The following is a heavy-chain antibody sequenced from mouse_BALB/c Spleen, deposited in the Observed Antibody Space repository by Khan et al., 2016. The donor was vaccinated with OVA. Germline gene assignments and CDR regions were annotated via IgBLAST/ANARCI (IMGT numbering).Heavy chain of an antibody. J-gene: IGHJ4*01. CDR3: ASELGRYYAMDY. CDR1: GYSITSDYT. V-gene: IGHV3-2*02. Sequence: EVQLQESGPGLVKPSQSLSLTCTVAGYSITSDYTWNWIRQFQGNKLEWMGYISYSGSPGYNPSLKSRISITRATSKHQFFLQLNSVTTEDTATYYCASELGRYYAMDYWGQGTSVTVSS. D-gene: IGHD4-1*01. CDR2: ISYSGSP.